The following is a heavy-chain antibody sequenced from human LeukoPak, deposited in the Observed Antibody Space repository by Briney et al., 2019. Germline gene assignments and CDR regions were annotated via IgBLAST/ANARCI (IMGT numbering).Heavy chain of an antibody. V-gene: IGHV4-59*08. CDR1: GGSISSYY. Sequence: SETLSLICTVSGGSISSYYWSWIRQPPGKGLEWIGYIYYSGSTNYNPSLKSRVTISVDTSKNQFSLKLSSVTAADTAVYYCARRGTSGWYEEDYWGQGTLVTVSS. D-gene: IGHD6-19*01. CDR2: IYYSGST. CDR3: ARRGTSGWYEEDY. J-gene: IGHJ4*02.